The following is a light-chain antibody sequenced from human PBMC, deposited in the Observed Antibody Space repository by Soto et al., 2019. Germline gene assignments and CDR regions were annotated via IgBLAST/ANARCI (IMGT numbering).Light chain of an antibody. J-gene: IGLJ1*01. CDR2: EVI. CDR3: SSYAGSDILYV. Sequence: QSALTQPPSASGSPGQSVTISCTGTSNDVGGYNYVSWYQQHPGKAPKLMIFEVIKRPSGVPDRFSGSKSGNTASLTVSGQAEDEADYYCSSYAGSDILYVFGTGTKLTVL. V-gene: IGLV2-8*01. CDR1: SNDVGGYNY.